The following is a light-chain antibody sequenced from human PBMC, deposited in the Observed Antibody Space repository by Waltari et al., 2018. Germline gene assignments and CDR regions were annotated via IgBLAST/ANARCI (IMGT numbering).Light chain of an antibody. CDR3: AAWDDSLSVHVV. Sequence: QSVLTQPPSASGTPGQRVTISCSGSSSNIGSNYVYWYQQLPGTAPKLPIYRNNQRPSGGPGRFTGSKSGTAASLASSGLRSEDEADYYCAAWDDSLSVHVVFGGGTKLTVL. CDR1: SSNIGSNY. J-gene: IGLJ2*01. CDR2: RNN. V-gene: IGLV1-47*01.